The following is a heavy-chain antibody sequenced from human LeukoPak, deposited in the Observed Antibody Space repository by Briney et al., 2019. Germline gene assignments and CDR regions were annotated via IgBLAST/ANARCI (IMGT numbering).Heavy chain of an antibody. Sequence: TSETLSLTCAVYGGSFSGYYWSWIRQPPGKGLEWIGEINHSGSTNYNPSLKSRVTISVDTSKNQFSLKLSSVTAADTAVYYCARRPGVLLWFGHLTYYYYGMDVWGQGTTVTVSS. CDR2: INHSGST. J-gene: IGHJ6*02. V-gene: IGHV4-34*01. CDR1: GGSFSGYY. D-gene: IGHD3-10*01. CDR3: ARRPGVLLWFGHLTYYYYGMDV.